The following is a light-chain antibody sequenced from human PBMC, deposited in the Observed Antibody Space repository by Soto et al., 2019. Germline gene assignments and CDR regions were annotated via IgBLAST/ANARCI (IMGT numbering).Light chain of an antibody. CDR2: HDI. V-gene: IGLV2-23*01. CDR1: TDDLRSYQH. J-gene: IGLJ1*01. Sequence: SALTQPASVSGSPGQSITISCTEITDDLRSYQHVSWYPQYPSKAPTLIIYHDIMRLSGVSSRFSVSESGITPSLTISGLQAEDEGDYVCSAYSGFNSCYVFASGTKVTVL. CDR3: SAYSGFNSCYV.